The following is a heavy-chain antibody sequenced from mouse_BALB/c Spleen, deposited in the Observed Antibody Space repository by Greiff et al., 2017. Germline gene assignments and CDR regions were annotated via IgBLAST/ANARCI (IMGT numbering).Heavy chain of an antibody. J-gene: IGHJ3*01. V-gene: IGHV1-5*01. CDR1: GYSFTSYW. Sequence: EVQRVESGTVLARPGASVKMSCKASGYSFTSYWMHWVKQRPGQGLEWIGAIYPGNSDTSYNQKFKGKAKLTAVTSASTAYMELSSLTNEDSAVYYCTRERDYYGSSRGFAYWGQGTLVTVSA. D-gene: IGHD1-1*01. CDR3: TRERDYYGSSRGFAY. CDR2: IYPGNSDT.